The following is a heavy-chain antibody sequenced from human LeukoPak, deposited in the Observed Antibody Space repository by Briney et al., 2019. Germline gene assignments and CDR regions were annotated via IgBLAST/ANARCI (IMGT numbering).Heavy chain of an antibody. CDR1: GFTFSSNA. CDR3: ASSITLDHWFDP. CDR2: ISYDGSDK. Sequence: GGSLRLSCAASGFTFSSNAMHWVRQAPGKGLEWVAVISYDGSDKYYPDSVKGRFTISRDNSKNTLYLQMDSLRAEVTAVYYCASSITLDHWFDPWGQGTLVTVSS. V-gene: IGHV3-30*01. D-gene: IGHD1-20*01. J-gene: IGHJ5*02.